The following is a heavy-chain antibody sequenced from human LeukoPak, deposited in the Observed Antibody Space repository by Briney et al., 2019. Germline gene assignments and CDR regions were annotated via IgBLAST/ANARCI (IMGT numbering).Heavy chain of an antibody. CDR3: ARSTELSDPYFYYGMDV. CDR1: GFSFRSFE. D-gene: IGHD1-26*01. Sequence: PGGSLRLSCAASGFSFRSFEMSWVRQAPGKGLECIAYISSASGTIYHADSVEGRFTISRDNANNSLYLQMNSLRAEDTAIYYCARSTELSDPYFYYGMDVWGQGTTVTVSS. V-gene: IGHV3-48*03. J-gene: IGHJ6*02. CDR2: ISSASGTI.